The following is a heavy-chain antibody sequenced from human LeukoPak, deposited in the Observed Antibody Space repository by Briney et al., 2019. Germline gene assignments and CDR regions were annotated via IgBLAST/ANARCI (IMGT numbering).Heavy chain of an antibody. CDR3: ATNTMGAPDGYYYYFGMDV. Sequence: ASVKVSCKVSGYTLTELSMHWVRQAPGKGLEWMGGFDPEDGETIYAQKFQGRVTMTEDTSTDTAYMELSSLRSEDTAVYYCATNTMGAPDGYYYYFGMDVWGQGTTVTVSS. V-gene: IGHV1-24*01. J-gene: IGHJ6*02. D-gene: IGHD1-26*01. CDR1: GYTLTELS. CDR2: FDPEDGET.